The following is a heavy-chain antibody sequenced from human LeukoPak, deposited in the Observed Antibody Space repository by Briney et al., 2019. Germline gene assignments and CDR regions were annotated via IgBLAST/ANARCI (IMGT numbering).Heavy chain of an antibody. CDR1: GFTFSSYS. CDR2: ISGSGGSR. V-gene: IGHV3-23*01. D-gene: IGHD2-2*01. J-gene: IGHJ4*02. CDR3: AKDPGYQVVYCFDY. Sequence: PGGSLRLSCAASGFTFSSYSMSWVRQAPGKGLEWVSDISGSGGSRDYADSVKGRFTISRDNSKNTLYLQMNSLRVEDTAVYYCAKDPGYQVVYCFDYWGQGTLVTVSS.